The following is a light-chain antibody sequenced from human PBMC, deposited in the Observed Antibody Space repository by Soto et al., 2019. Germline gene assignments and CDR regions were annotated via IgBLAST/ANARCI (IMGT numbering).Light chain of an antibody. CDR1: QSVSSN. Sequence: EIVMTQSPATLSVSPGERATLSCRASQSVSSNLAWYQQKPGQAPRLLIYGASTRATGIPARFSGSGSGTEFTLTISSLQSEDXXXXXXXQYXNWPGTFGQGTKVEIK. J-gene: IGKJ1*01. CDR2: GAS. CDR3: XQYXNWPGT. V-gene: IGKV3-15*01.